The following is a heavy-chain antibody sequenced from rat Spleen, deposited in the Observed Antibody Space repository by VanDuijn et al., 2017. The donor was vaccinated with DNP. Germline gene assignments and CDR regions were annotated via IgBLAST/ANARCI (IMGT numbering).Heavy chain of an antibody. CDR2: ITSSGGST. CDR3: ASWAPIAPISTSNY. D-gene: IGHD1-2*01. CDR1: GFTFSNYW. V-gene: IGHV5-31*01. J-gene: IGHJ2*01. Sequence: EVQLVESGGDLVQPGRSLKLSCVASGFTFSNYWMTWIRQVPGRGLEWVASITSSGGSTYYPDSVKGRFTLSRDNAENTVYLQMSSLRSEDTATYYCASWAPIAPISTSNYWGQGVMVTVSS.